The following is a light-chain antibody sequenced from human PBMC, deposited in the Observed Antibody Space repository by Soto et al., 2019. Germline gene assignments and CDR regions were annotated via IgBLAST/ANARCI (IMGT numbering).Light chain of an antibody. CDR1: QSVSSTH. CDR3: QQYGSSLSIT. Sequence: EIVMTQSPATLSVSPGERATLACRACQSVSSTHLAWYQKKPGQAPRPLIYGTSSRATGIPDGFSGSGSGTDFTLTISRLEPEDFAVYYCQQYGSSLSITFGQGTRLEI. V-gene: IGKV3-20*01. J-gene: IGKJ5*01. CDR2: GTS.